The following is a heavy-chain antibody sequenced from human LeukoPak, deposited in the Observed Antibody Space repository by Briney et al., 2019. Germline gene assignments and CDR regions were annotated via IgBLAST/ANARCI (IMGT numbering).Heavy chain of an antibody. Sequence: ASVKVSCKASGYTFTSYQMHWVRQAPGQGLEWMGIINPCGGSTIYAQKFQGRVTMTRDTSTSTVSMELSSLRYEDTAIYYCASRISFSFDYWGQGTLVTVSS. CDR3: ASRISFSFDY. J-gene: IGHJ4*02. V-gene: IGHV1-46*01. D-gene: IGHD2/OR15-2a*01. CDR1: GYTFTSYQ. CDR2: INPCGGST.